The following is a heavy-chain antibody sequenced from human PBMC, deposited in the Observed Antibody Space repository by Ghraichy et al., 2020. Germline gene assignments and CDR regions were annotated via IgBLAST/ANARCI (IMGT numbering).Heavy chain of an antibody. CDR3: TREDASAGLKWFDP. Sequence: GGLRLSCAASGFLFDAYDISWVRQAPGKGLEWVSAINDDGTRTFYSASVQGRFTVSRDNSGNTLYLHMSSLRVEDTAIYFCTREDASAGLKWFDPWGQGTLVTVSS. D-gene: IGHD2-15*01. J-gene: IGHJ5*02. V-gene: IGHV3-23*01. CDR2: INDDGTRT. CDR1: GFLFDAYD.